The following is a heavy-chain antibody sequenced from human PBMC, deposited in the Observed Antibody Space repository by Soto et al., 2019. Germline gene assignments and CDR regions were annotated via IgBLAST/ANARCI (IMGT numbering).Heavy chain of an antibody. CDR3: ARATGTLRSRNCDY. CDR1: GGSISTYY. J-gene: IGHJ4*02. V-gene: IGHV4-59*12. CDR2: IYYSGST. D-gene: IGHD1-1*01. Sequence: SETLSLTCTVSGGSISTYYWSWIRQPPGKGLEWIGYIYYSGSTNYNPSLKSRVTLSVDTSKNQFSLRLSSVTAADTAVYYCARATGTLRSRNCDYWGQGSLVTVSS.